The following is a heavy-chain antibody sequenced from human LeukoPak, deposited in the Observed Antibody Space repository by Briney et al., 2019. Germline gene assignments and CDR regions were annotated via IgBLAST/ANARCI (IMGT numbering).Heavy chain of an antibody. Sequence: GGSLRLSCAASGFTFSSYAMSWVRQAPGKGLEWVSAISGSGGSTYYADSVKGRFTISRDNSKNTLYLQMNSLRAEDTAVYDCATLGQRYCSGGSCYTSGSSDYWGQGTLVTVSS. D-gene: IGHD2-15*01. J-gene: IGHJ4*02. CDR1: GFTFSSYA. V-gene: IGHV3-23*01. CDR2: ISGSGGST. CDR3: ATLGQRYCSGGSCYTSGSSDY.